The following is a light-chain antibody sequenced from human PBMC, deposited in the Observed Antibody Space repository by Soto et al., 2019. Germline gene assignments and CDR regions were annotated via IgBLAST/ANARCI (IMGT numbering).Light chain of an antibody. CDR3: QQRSNWPPMNT. CDR1: QSVGSF. J-gene: IGKJ2*01. V-gene: IGKV3-11*01. Sequence: EIVLTQSPATLSLSPGERATLSCRASQSVGSFLAWYQQKPGQAPRLLIYDASNRATGIPARFSGSGSGTDFALTVSSLEPEDFAVYYCQQRSNWPPMNTFGQGTKVDIK. CDR2: DAS.